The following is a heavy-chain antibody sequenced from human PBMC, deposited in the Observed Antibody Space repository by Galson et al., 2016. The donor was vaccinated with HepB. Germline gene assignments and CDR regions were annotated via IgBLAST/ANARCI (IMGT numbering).Heavy chain of an antibody. CDR1: GYTFKSFG. CDR2: ISAHNGNT. J-gene: IGHJ4*02. Sequence: SVKVSCKASGYTFKSFGISWVRQAPGQGLEWLGWISAHNGNTNYAQTLQGRVTMTTDAFTTTAYMELRSLKSDDTAVHYCAREGWYLGYWGQGTLVTVSS. CDR3: AREGWYLGY. V-gene: IGHV1-18*01. D-gene: IGHD2-15*01.